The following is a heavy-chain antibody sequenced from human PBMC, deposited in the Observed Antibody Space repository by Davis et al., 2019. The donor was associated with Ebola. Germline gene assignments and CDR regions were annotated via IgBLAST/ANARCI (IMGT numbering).Heavy chain of an antibody. D-gene: IGHD2-15*01. J-gene: IGHJ4*02. CDR1: GYTLTELS. CDR3: ARGYCSGGSCYSPDY. V-gene: IGHV1-24*01. Sequence: ASVKVSCKVSGYTLTELSMHWVRQAPGKGLEWMGGFDPEDGETIYAQKFQGRVTITADKSTSTAYMELSSLRSDDTAVYYCARGYCSGGSCYSPDYWGQGTLVTVSS. CDR2: FDPEDGET.